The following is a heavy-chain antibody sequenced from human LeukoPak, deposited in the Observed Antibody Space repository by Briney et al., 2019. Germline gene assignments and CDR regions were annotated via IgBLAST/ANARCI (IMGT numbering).Heavy chain of an antibody. V-gene: IGHV3-49*04. CDR2: IRSKAYGGTT. Sequence: GGSLRLSCTASGFTFGDYAMSWVRQAPGKGLEWLGFIRSKAYGGTTEYAASVKGRFTISRDDSKSIAYLQMNSLKTEDTAVYYCTTPVYGDYEFYYYGMDVWGQGTTVTVSS. CDR3: TTPVYGDYEFYYYGMDV. D-gene: IGHD4-17*01. J-gene: IGHJ6*01. CDR1: GFTFGDYA.